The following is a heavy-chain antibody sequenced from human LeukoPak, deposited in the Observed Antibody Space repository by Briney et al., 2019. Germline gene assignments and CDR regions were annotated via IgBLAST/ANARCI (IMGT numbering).Heavy chain of an antibody. CDR3: ARDCGCSSTSCYTGWFDP. V-gene: IGHV1-2*02. D-gene: IGHD2-2*02. Sequence: ASVKVSCKASGYTFTGYYMHWVRQAPGQGPEWMGWINPNSGGTNYAQKFQGRVTMTRDTSISTAYMELSRLRSDDTAVYYCARDCGCSSTSCYTGWFDPWGQGTLVTVSS. CDR1: GYTFTGYY. CDR2: INPNSGGT. J-gene: IGHJ5*02.